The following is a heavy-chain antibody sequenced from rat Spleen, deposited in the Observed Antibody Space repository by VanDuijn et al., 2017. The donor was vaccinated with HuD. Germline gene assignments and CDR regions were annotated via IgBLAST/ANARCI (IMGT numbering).Heavy chain of an antibody. CDR1: GFTFSDYG. Sequence: EVQLVESGGGLVQPGRSLKLSCAASGFTFSDYGVAWVRQAPTTGLEWVATISYGDSSGHSGTYYRDSVKGRFTISRDNEKSTLSLQMDSLRSEXXXTYXCTRXXYNSYFXYWGQGXXVTVSS. CDR2: ISYGDSSGHSGT. D-gene: IGHD1-4*01. J-gene: IGHJ2*01. CDR3: TRXXYNSYFXY. V-gene: IGHV5-29*01.